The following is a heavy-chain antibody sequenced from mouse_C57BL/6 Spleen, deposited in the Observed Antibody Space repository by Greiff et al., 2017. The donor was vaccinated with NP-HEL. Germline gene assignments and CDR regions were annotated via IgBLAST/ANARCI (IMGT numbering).Heavy chain of an antibody. D-gene: IGHD2-1*01. J-gene: IGHJ4*01. CDR2: IDPETGGS. V-gene: IGHV1-15*01. CDR1: GYTFTDYE. CDR3: TRNYGNVPMDY. Sequence: QVQLQQSGTELVRPGASVTLSCKSSGYTFTDYEMHWVKQTPVHGLEWIGAIDPETGGSAYNQKFKGKAILTAAQSSSTAYMELRSLTSEDSAVYYCTRNYGNVPMDYWGKGTSVTVSS.